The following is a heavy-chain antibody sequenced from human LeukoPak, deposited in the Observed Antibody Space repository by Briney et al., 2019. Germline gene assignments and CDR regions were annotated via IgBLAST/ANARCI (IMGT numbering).Heavy chain of an antibody. D-gene: IGHD5-18*01. CDR2: IYYSGST. V-gene: IGHV4-59*01. CDR3: ASGYSYGYQRK. J-gene: IGHJ4*02. Sequence: SETLSLTCTDSGGSISSYYWSWIRQPPGKGLEWIGYIYYSGSTNYKPSLKSRVTISVDTSKNQFSLKLSSVTAADTAVYYCASGYSYGYQRKWGQGTLVTVSS. CDR1: GGSISSYY.